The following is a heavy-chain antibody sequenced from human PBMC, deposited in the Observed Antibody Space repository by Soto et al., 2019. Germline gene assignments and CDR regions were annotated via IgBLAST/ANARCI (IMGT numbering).Heavy chain of an antibody. CDR3: ARGTPVETVLRYFDWLFS. CDR1: GGTFSIYA. CDR2: IIPIFGTA. J-gene: IGHJ5*02. Sequence: GASVKVSCKASGGTFSIYAISWVRQAPGQGLEWMGGIIPIFGTANYAQKFQGRVTITADESTSTAYMELSSLRSEDTAVYYCARGTPVETVLRYFDWLFSWGQGTLVTVSS. V-gene: IGHV1-69*13. D-gene: IGHD3-9*01.